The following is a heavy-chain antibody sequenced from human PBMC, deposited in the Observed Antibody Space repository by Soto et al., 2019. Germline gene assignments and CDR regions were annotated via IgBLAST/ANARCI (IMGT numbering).Heavy chain of an antibody. V-gene: IGHV3-33*01. J-gene: IGHJ6*02. CDR1: GFSLTSYD. Sequence: HPGGSLRLSCAASGFSLTSYDLHWVRQAPGKGLEWVAGIRSDASIKYYADSVKGRFTISRDNSMDTLYLQMSSLRAEDTGLYYCARGVRFPQYYYAMDVWGQGTTVTVSS. D-gene: IGHD2-21*01. CDR2: IRSDASIK. CDR3: ARGVRFPQYYYAMDV.